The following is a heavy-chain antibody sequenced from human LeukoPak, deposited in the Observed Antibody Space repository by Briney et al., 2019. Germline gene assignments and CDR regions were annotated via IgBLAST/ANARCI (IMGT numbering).Heavy chain of an antibody. CDR3: ARCPSYYDSSGYYYYGMDV. J-gene: IGHJ6*02. CDR1: GGSFSSYY. V-gene: IGHV4-59*08. Sequence: SETLSLTCTVSGGSFSSYYWTWIRQPPGKGLEWIGNIYHSWSTNNNPSLKSRVTILVDTSKNQFSLKLSSVTAADTAVYYCARCPSYYDSSGYYYYGMDVWGQGTTVTVSS. D-gene: IGHD3-22*01. CDR2: IYHSWST.